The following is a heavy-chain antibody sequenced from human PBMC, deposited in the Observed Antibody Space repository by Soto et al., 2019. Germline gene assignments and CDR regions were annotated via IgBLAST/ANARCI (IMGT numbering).Heavy chain of an antibody. CDR1: GFIVSNNY. Sequence: GSLRLSCXASGFIVSNNYMSWIRQAPGKGLEWVSVIYSGGSTYYADSVKGRFTISRDNSKNTLFLQMNSLRAEDTAVYYCATMGGYYDSSGYYHAFDIWGQGTMVTVSS. CDR3: ATMGGYYDSSGYYHAFDI. J-gene: IGHJ3*02. V-gene: IGHV3-53*01. CDR2: IYSGGST. D-gene: IGHD3-22*01.